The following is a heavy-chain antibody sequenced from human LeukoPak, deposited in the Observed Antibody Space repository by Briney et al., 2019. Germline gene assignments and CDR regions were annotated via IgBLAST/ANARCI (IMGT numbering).Heavy chain of an antibody. Sequence: GGSLRLSCAASGFTFSSYAMSWVRQAPGKGLEWVSAISGSGGSTYYADSVKGRFTISRDNSKNTLYLQMNSLRAEDTAVYYCAAAGVYSSSPEWHYWGQGPLVTVSS. J-gene: IGHJ4*02. CDR1: GFTFSSYA. CDR3: AAAGVYSSSPEWHY. V-gene: IGHV3-23*01. D-gene: IGHD6-13*01. CDR2: ISGSGGST.